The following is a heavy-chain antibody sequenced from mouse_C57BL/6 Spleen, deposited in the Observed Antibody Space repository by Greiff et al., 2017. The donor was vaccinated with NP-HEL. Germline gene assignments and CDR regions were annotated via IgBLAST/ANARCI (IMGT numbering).Heavy chain of an antibody. J-gene: IGHJ3*01. Sequence: QVQLQQSGPELVKPGASVKISCKASGYAFSSSWMNWVKQRPGKGLEWIGRIYPGDGDTNYNGKFKGKATLTADKSSSTAYMQLSSLTSEDSAVYFCAREDGSSYEFAYWGQGTLVTVSA. CDR1: GYAFSSSW. D-gene: IGHD1-1*01. CDR3: AREDGSSYEFAY. CDR2: IYPGDGDT. V-gene: IGHV1-82*01.